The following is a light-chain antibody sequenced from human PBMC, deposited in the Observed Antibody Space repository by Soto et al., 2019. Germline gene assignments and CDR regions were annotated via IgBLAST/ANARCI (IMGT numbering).Light chain of an antibody. V-gene: IGKV1-33*01. CDR3: QQYDRLPIT. CDR1: QDIGNF. J-gene: IGKJ5*01. CDR2: DAA. Sequence: IQMTQYPSSLSASAGDRVTITCQASQDIGNFLTWYQQKPGRAPVLLIYDAANLATGVPPRFSGSGSGRDFTLTISSLQPEDIAAYYCQQYDRLPITFGQGTRLEIK.